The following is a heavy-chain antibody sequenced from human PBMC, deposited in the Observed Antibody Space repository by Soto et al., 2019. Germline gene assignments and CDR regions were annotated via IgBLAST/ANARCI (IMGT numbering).Heavy chain of an antibody. Sequence: ASVKVSCKASGYTFTGYYMHWVRQAPGQGLEWMGWINPNSGGTNYAQKFQGWVTMTRDTSISTAYMELSRLRSDDTAAYYCARANCSSTSCYPYYFDYWGQGTLVTVSS. D-gene: IGHD2-2*01. J-gene: IGHJ4*02. CDR3: ARANCSSTSCYPYYFDY. V-gene: IGHV1-2*04. CDR1: GYTFTGYY. CDR2: INPNSGGT.